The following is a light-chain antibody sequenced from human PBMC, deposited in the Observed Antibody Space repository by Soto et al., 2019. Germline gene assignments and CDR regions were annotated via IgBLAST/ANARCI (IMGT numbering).Light chain of an antibody. CDR3: QQRSNWPLT. Sequence: EIMLTQSPATLSLSPGERATLSCRASQSVSSFVAWYQQKPGQAPRLLIYDASIRAIGIPARFSGSGSGTDFTLTISSLEPEDVAVYYCQQRSNWPLTFGGGTKVEIK. J-gene: IGKJ4*01. CDR2: DAS. CDR1: QSVSSF. V-gene: IGKV3-11*01.